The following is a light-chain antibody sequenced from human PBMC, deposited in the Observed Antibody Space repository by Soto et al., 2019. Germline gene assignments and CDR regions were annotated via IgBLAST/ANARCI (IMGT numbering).Light chain of an antibody. CDR1: SSNIGAGYD. CDR3: QSYDSSLSGL. Sequence: QSVLTQPPSVSGAPGQRVTISCTGSSSNIGAGYDVHWYQQIPGTAPKLLIYGNSNRTSGVPDRFSGSKSGTSASLAITGLQAEDEADYYCQSYDSSLSGLFGGGTKLTVL. V-gene: IGLV1-40*01. J-gene: IGLJ3*02. CDR2: GNS.